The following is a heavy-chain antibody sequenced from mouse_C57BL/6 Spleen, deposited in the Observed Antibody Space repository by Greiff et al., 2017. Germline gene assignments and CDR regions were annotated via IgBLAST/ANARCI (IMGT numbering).Heavy chain of an antibody. D-gene: IGHD2-3*01. V-gene: IGHV2-2*01. Sequence: VKLMESGPGLVQPSQSLSITCTVSGFSLTSYGVHWVRQSPGKGLEWLGVIWSGGSTDYNAAFISRLSISKDNSKSQVFFKMNSLQADDTAIYYCARKDYDGYYSGDFDVWGTGTTVTVSS. CDR2: IWSGGST. CDR1: GFSLTSYG. CDR3: ARKDYDGYYSGDFDV. J-gene: IGHJ1*03.